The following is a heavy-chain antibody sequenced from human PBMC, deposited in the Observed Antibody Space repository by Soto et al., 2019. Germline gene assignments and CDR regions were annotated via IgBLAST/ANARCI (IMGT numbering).Heavy chain of an antibody. CDR1: GGSFSGYY. CDR3: ARFSQGRWLQLNPSAVDY. CDR2: INHSGST. Sequence: SETLSLTCAVYGGSFSGYYWSWIRQPPGKGLEWIGEINHSGSTNYNPSLKSRVTISVDTSKNQFSLKLSSVTAADTAVYYCARFSQGRWLQLNPSAVDYWGQGTLVTVSS. D-gene: IGHD5-12*01. J-gene: IGHJ4*02. V-gene: IGHV4-34*01.